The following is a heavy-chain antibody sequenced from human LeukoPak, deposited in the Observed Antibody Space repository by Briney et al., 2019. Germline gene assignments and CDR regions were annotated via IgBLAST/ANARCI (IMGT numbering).Heavy chain of an antibody. CDR1: GFTFSSYA. CDR2: ISGSGGST. CDR3: ATLPVPYYYYYYMDV. Sequence: GGSLRLSCAASGFTFSSYAMSWVRQAPGKGLEWVSAISGSGGSTYYADSVKGRFTISRGNSKNTPYLQMNSLRAEDTAVYYCATLPVPYYYYYYMDVWGKGTTVTVSS. J-gene: IGHJ6*03. V-gene: IGHV3-23*01.